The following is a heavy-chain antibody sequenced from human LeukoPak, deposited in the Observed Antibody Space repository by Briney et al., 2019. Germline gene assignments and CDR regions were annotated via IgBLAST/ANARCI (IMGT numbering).Heavy chain of an antibody. CDR2: IIPIFGTA. D-gene: IGHD2-8*01. CDR3: ARDLPSTNGVWVNWFDP. Sequence: SVNVSCKASGGTFSSYAISWVRQAPGQGLEWMGGIIPIFGTANYAQKFQGRVTITADESTSTAYMELSSLRSEDTAVYYCARDLPSTNGVWVNWFDPWGQGTLVTVSS. J-gene: IGHJ5*02. CDR1: GGTFSSYA. V-gene: IGHV1-69*13.